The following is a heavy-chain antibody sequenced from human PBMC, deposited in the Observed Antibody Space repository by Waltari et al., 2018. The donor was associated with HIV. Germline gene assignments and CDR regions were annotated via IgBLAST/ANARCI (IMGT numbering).Heavy chain of an antibody. J-gene: IGHJ5*02. CDR1: GGSFSGYY. V-gene: IGHV4-34*01. CDR3: ARVFLRGYSGYGGWIRRGAWFDP. CDR2: INHSGST. Sequence: QVQLQQWGAGLLKPSETLSLTCAVYGGSFSGYYWSWIRQPPGKGLGWNGEINHSGSTNYNPSLKSRVTISVDTSKNQFSLKLSSVTAADTAVYYCARVFLRGYSGYGGWIRRGAWFDPWGQGTLVTVSS. D-gene: IGHD5-12*01.